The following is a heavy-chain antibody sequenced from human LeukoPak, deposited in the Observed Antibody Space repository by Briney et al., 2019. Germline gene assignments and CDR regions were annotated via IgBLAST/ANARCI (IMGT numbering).Heavy chain of an antibody. CDR3: AREERQQQYFQH. D-gene: IGHD6-13*01. J-gene: IGHJ1*01. Sequence: LRLSCSVSGLLFRSYGMSWVRQPPGKGLEWIGYIYYSGSTYYNPSLKSRVTISVDTSKNQFSLKLSSVTAADTAVYYCAREERQQQYFQHWGQGTLVTVSS. CDR1: GLLFRSYG. V-gene: IGHV4-30-4*08. CDR2: IYYSGST.